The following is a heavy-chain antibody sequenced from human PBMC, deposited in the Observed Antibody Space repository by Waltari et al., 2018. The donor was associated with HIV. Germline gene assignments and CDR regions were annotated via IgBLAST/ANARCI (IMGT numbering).Heavy chain of an antibody. CDR1: GFTFANAW. D-gene: IGHD3-10*01. CDR3: TTWQVGSY. V-gene: IGHV3-15*01. CDR2: IKTKTEGEKI. Sequence: EVQVVESGGGLVKPGGSLRLSCEASGFTFANAWMSWVRQAPGRGEERVGRIKTKTEGEKIEYDTAVKDRFTISRDDSKNTLYLQMDSLRTEDTAVYYCTTWQVGSYWGHGTLVTVSS. J-gene: IGHJ4*01.